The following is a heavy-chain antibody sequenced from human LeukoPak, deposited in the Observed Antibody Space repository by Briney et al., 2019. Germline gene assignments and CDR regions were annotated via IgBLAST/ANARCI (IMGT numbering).Heavy chain of an antibody. CDR2: INPSGGST. Sequence: ASVKVSCKASGYTFTSYYMHWVRQAPGQGLEWMGIINPSGGSTSYAQKLQGRVTMTRDMSTSTVYMELSSLRSEDTAVYYCARVISSWDGFDYWGQGTLVTVSS. D-gene: IGHD6-13*01. CDR3: ARVISSWDGFDY. V-gene: IGHV1-46*04. CDR1: GYTFTSYY. J-gene: IGHJ4*02.